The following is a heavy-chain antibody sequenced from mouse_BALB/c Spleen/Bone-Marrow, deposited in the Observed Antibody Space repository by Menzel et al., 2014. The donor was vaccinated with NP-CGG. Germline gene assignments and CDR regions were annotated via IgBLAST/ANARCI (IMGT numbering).Heavy chain of an antibody. D-gene: IGHD1-1*01. J-gene: IGHJ4*01. CDR2: INSNGGST. V-gene: IGHV5-6-3*01. CDR1: RFTFSSYG. CDR3: ARDRYYGYAMDY. Sequence: EVQLVESGGGLVQPGGSLKLSCAASRFTFSSYGMSWVRQTPDKRLEVVATINSNGGSTYYPDSVKGRFTISRDNAKNTLYLQMSSLKSEDTAMYYCARDRYYGYAMDYWGQGTSVTVSS.